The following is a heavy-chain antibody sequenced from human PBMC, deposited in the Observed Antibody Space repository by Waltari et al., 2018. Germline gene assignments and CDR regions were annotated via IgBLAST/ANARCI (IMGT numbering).Heavy chain of an antibody. CDR3: ACLRSYSSSWPDIFDV. CDR2: VYFNGNT. D-gene: IGHD2-2*01. Sequence: QLQPQESGPGLVTPSATLSLSCSVAGVAIHSSSSCCWIRQPPGKGLEWMGSVYFNGNTYYSPSLKSRLTISVDTSKDQCSLSLSSVTAADTAVYYCACLRSYSSSWPDIFDVWGQGTKVTVSS. J-gene: IGHJ3*01. V-gene: IGHV4-39*01. CDR1: GVAIHSSSS.